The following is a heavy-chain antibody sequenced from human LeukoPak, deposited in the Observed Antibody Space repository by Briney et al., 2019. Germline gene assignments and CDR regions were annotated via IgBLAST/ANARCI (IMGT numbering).Heavy chain of an antibody. V-gene: IGHV3-7*01. CDR2: IKQDGSEK. Sequence: WGSLRLSCAASGFTFSSYSMNWVRQAPGKGLEWVANIKQDGSEKYYVDSVKGRFTISRDNAKNSLYLQMNSLRAEDTAVYYCARDRSSWAYYYYYYMDVWGKGTTVTISS. D-gene: IGHD6-13*01. CDR3: ARDRSSWAYYYYYYMDV. J-gene: IGHJ6*03. CDR1: GFTFSSYS.